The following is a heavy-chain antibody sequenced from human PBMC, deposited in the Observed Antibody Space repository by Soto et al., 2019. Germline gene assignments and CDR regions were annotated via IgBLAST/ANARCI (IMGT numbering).Heavy chain of an antibody. J-gene: IGHJ4*02. CDR1: GYTFTGYY. CDR2: INPNSGGT. Sequence: ASVKVSCKASGYTFTGYYMHWVRQAPGQGLEWMGWINPNSGGTNYAQKFQGRATMTRDTSISTAYMELSRLRSDDTAVYYCARGQKLFQDGRFDYWGQGTLVTXSS. V-gene: IGHV1-2*02. CDR3: ARGQKLFQDGRFDY. D-gene: IGHD1-1*01.